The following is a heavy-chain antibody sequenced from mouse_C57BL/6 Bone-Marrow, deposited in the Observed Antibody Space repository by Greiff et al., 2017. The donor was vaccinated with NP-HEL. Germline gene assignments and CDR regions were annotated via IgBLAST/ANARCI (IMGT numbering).Heavy chain of an antibody. Sequence: VKLQQSGPGLVQPSQSLSITCTVSGFSLTSYGVHWVRQSPGKGLEWLGVIWSGGSTDYNAAFISRLSISKDNSKSQVFFKMNSLQADDTAIYYCARNDLYYYGSSYAMDYWGQGTSVTVSS. D-gene: IGHD1-1*01. V-gene: IGHV2-2*01. J-gene: IGHJ4*01. CDR2: IWSGGST. CDR1: GFSLTSYG. CDR3: ARNDLYYYGSSYAMDY.